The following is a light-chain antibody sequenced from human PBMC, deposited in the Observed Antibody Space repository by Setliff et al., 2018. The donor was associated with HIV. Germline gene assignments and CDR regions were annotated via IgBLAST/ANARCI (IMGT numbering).Light chain of an antibody. J-gene: IGLJ1*01. CDR1: SSDVGGYNY. CDR3: CSYAGSYV. V-gene: IGLV2-11*01. Sequence: SVSGSPGQSVTISCTGTSSDVGGYNYVSWYQQHPGKAPKLMIYDVSKRPSGVPDRFSGSKSGNTASLTISGLQAEDEADYYCCSYAGSYVFGTGTKVTVL. CDR2: DVS.